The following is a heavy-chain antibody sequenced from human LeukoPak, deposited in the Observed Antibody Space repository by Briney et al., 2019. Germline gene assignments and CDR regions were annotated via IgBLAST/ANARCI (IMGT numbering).Heavy chain of an antibody. Sequence: SETLSLTCTVSGGSISSYYWSWIRQPPGKGLEWIGYIYYSGSTNYNPSLKSRVTISLDTSKNQFSLKLSSATAADTAVYYCAREKTAHGYFDYWGQGTLVTVSS. CDR2: IYYSGST. J-gene: IGHJ4*02. V-gene: IGHV4-59*12. CDR3: AREKTAHGYFDY. CDR1: GGSISSYY.